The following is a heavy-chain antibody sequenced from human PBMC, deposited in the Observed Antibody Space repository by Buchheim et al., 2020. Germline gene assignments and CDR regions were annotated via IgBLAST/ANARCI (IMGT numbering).Heavy chain of an antibody. D-gene: IGHD2-8*02. CDR1: GFSLSTSGVG. V-gene: IGHV2-5*02. CDR3: AHRRLERAVILVVTPFDY. CDR2: IYWDDDK. J-gene: IGHJ4*02. Sequence: QITLKESGPTLVKPTQTLTLTCTFSGFSLSTSGVGVGWFRQPPGKALEWLALIYWDDDKRYSPSLESRLTITKDTAKNQVVLRMTNMDPVDTAKYYCAHRRLERAVILVVTPFDYWGPGT.